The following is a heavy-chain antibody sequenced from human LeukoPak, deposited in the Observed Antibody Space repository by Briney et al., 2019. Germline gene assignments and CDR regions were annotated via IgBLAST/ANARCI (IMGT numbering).Heavy chain of an antibody. J-gene: IGHJ4*02. Sequence: GASVKVSCKTSGYTFTRYAIHWVRQAPGQGLEWMGWISCGKGETKYSQKFQDRVTITRDTSASTAYMELSSLRSEDTAVYYCARDNGYQLLWWWGQGTLVTVSS. CDR1: GYTFTRYA. D-gene: IGHD2-2*01. V-gene: IGHV1-3*01. CDR2: ISCGKGET. CDR3: ARDNGYQLLWW.